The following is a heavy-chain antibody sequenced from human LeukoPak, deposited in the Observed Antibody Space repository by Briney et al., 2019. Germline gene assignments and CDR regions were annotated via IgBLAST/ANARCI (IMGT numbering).Heavy chain of an antibody. CDR2: IYYSGST. Sequence: SETLSLTCTVSGGSISSYYWSWIRQHPGKGLEWIGYIYYSGSTNYNPSLKSRVTISVDTSKNQFSLKLSSVTAADTAVYYCARRSSGWYRDQHDAFDIWGQGTMVTVSS. V-gene: IGHV4-59*01. CDR1: GGSISSYY. D-gene: IGHD6-19*01. J-gene: IGHJ3*02. CDR3: ARRSSGWYRDQHDAFDI.